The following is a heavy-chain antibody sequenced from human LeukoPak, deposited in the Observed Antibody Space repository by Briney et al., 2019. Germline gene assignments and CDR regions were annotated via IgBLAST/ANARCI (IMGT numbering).Heavy chain of an antibody. CDR3: AKDLYSSSWYGFDY. J-gene: IGHJ4*02. CDR1: GFTFDDYA. V-gene: IGHV3-9*01. CDR2: ISWNSGSI. D-gene: IGHD6-13*01. Sequence: GRSLRLSCGASGFTFDDYAMHWVRQAPGKGLEWVSGISWNSGSIDYADSVKGRFTISRDNAKNSLYLQMNSLRAEDTAVYYCAKDLYSSSWYGFDYWGQGTLVTVSS.